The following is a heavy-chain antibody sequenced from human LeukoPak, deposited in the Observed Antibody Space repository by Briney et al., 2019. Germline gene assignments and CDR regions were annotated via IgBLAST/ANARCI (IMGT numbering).Heavy chain of an antibody. CDR3: AKDREGSSWTEYYFDY. V-gene: IGHV3-30*18. CDR1: GFTFSSYG. D-gene: IGHD6-13*01. CDR2: ISYDGSNK. J-gene: IGHJ4*02. Sequence: PGRSLRLSCAASGFTFSSYGMHWVRQAPGKGLEWVAVISYDGSNKYYADSVKGRFTISRDNSKNTLYLQMNSLRAEDTAVYYCAKDREGSSWTEYYFDYWGQGTLVTVSS.